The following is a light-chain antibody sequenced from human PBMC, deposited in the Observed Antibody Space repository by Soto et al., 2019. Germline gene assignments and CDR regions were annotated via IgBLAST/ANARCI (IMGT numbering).Light chain of an antibody. CDR1: QSITSY. Sequence: DIQMTQSPSSLSASVGDRVTITCRASQSITSYLNCYQQKPGKAPQLLIYAASSLQSGVPSRFSGSGSVTDFTLTISSLQPEDFATYFCQQSYTTPWTFGQGTKVEVK. CDR3: QQSYTTPWT. J-gene: IGKJ1*01. CDR2: AAS. V-gene: IGKV1-39*01.